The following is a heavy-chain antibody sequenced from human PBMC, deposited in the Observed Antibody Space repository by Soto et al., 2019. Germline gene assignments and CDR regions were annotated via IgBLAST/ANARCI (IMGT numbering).Heavy chain of an antibody. CDR2: MNPNSGGT. D-gene: IGHD6-13*01. CDR3: ARGYYSSSWRVFDY. J-gene: IGHJ4*02. CDR1: GYTFSGYF. Sequence: QVQLVQSGADVKKPGASVKVSCKTSGYTFSGYFMHWLRQAPGQGLEWMGWMNPNSGGTDYAQNFQGRVSMTWDTSISTANMEMSRLTSDDTAKYYCARGYYSSSWRVFDYWGQGTLVTVSS. V-gene: IGHV1-2*02.